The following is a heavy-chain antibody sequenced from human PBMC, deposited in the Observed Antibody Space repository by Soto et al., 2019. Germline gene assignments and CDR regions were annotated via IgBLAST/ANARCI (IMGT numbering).Heavy chain of an antibody. V-gene: IGHV4-39*07. CDR3: ARVRREYDNSGPVDY. J-gene: IGHJ4*02. CDR2: IFYSGST. D-gene: IGHD3-22*01. CDR1: GGSISSSSYY. Sequence: SETLSVTCTVSGGSISSSSYYRGWIRQPPGKGLEWIGSIFYSGSTYYNPSLQSRVTMSVDRSRNQFSLKLNSVTAADTAVYYCARVRREYDNSGPVDYWGQGTLVTVSS.